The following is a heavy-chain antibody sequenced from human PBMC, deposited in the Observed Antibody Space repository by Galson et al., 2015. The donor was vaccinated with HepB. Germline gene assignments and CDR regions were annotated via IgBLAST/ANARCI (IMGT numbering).Heavy chain of an antibody. CDR1: GGTFSSYA. CDR3: AREAGGDFWSGYLDY. CDR2: IIPIFGTA. D-gene: IGHD3-3*01. Sequence: SVKVSCKASGGTFSSYAISWVRQAPGQGLEWMGGIIPIFGTANYAQKFQGRVTITADESTSTAYMELSSLRSEDTAVYYCAREAGGDFWSGYLDYWGQGTLVTVPS. V-gene: IGHV1-69*13. J-gene: IGHJ4*02.